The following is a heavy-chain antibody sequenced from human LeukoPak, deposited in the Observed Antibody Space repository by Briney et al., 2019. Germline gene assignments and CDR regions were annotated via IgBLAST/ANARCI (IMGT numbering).Heavy chain of an antibody. CDR2: IYYSGST. Sequence: PSETLSLTCTVSGGSISSYYWSWIRQPPGKGLEWIGYIYYSGSTNYNPSLKSRVTISVDTSKNQLSLKLSSVTAADTAVYYCARFLSSGWPHASDIWGQGTMVTVSS. D-gene: IGHD6-19*01. CDR1: GGSISSYY. V-gene: IGHV4-59*08. J-gene: IGHJ3*02. CDR3: ARFLSSGWPHASDI.